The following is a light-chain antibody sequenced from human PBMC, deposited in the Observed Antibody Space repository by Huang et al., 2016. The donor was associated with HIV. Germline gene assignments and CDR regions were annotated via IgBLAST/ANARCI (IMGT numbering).Light chain of an antibody. CDR1: QSIGSY. V-gene: IGKV3-11*01. Sequence: EIVLTQSPATLSLSPGEGATLSCRASQSIGSYLAWYQQRPGQAPRLLIYDASIRATGIPARFSGRGSGTDFTLNISSLEPEDFAVYYCQQRNNWPPWTFGQGTKVELK. J-gene: IGKJ1*01. CDR3: QQRNNWPPWT. CDR2: DAS.